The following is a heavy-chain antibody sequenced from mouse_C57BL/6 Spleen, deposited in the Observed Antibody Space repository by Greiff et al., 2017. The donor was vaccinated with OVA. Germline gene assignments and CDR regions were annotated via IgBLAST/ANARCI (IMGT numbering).Heavy chain of an antibody. CDR3: ARVDDSNYFDY. CDR2: ISSGGSYT. V-gene: IGHV5-6*02. CDR1: GFTFSSYG. Sequence: DVKLVESGGDLVKPGGSLKLSCAASGFTFSSYGMSWVRQTPDKRLEWVATISSGGSYTYYPDSVKGRFTISRDNAKNTLYLQMSSLKSEDTAMYYCARVDDSNYFDYWGQGTTLTVSS. D-gene: IGHD1-1*01. J-gene: IGHJ2*01.